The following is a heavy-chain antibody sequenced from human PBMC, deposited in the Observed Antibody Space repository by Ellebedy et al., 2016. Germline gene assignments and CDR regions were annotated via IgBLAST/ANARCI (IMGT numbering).Heavy chain of an antibody. CDR1: GFTFSSYA. CDR2: ISGSGGST. V-gene: IGHV3-23*01. J-gene: IGHJ4*02. CDR3: AKIAHYYGSGRQYYFDY. D-gene: IGHD3-10*01. Sequence: GESLKISCAASGFTFSSYAMSWVRPAPGKGLEWVSAISGSGGSTYYADSVKGRFTISRDNSKNTLYLQMNSLRAEDTAVYYCAKIAHYYGSGRQYYFDYWGQGTLVTVSS.